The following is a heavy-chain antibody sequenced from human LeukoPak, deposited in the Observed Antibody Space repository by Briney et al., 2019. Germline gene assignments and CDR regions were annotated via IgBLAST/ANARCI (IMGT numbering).Heavy chain of an antibody. Sequence: GGSLRLSCAASGFTFRSYGMHWVRQAPGKGLEWVAVIWYDGNNKYYADSEKGRFTISRDNYKNLLVLQMNSLRAEDTAVYYCAKGNGNLNGRLDYWGQGTLVTVSS. CDR3: AKGNGNLNGRLDY. CDR1: GFTFRSYG. D-gene: IGHD1-14*01. V-gene: IGHV3-33*06. CDR2: IWYDGNNK. J-gene: IGHJ4*02.